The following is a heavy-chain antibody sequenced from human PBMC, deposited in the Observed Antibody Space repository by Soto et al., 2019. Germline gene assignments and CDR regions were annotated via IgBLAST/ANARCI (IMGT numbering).Heavy chain of an antibody. V-gene: IGHV3-15*01. J-gene: IGHJ4*02. CDR3: AAGTGRTDLDY. D-gene: IGHD2-2*01. CDR2: LMSKTDGGTT. Sequence: EVQLVESGGGLVKPGGSLRLSCAASGFDFSKAWMSWVRQAPGKGLEWVGRLMSKTDGGTTVYAAPVKGRFTISRDDSKNTLYLQMSSLNTEDTAVYYCAAGTGRTDLDYWGQGTLVIVSS. CDR1: GFDFSKAW.